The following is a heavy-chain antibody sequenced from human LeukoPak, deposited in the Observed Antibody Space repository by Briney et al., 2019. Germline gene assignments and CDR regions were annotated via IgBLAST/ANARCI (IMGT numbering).Heavy chain of an antibody. D-gene: IGHD3-22*01. J-gene: IGHJ4*02. V-gene: IGHV4-34*01. CDR3: ARGPYYYDSSGYYPIDY. CDR2: INHSGST. Sequence: SETLSLTCAVYGGSFSGYYWSWIRQPPGKGLEWIGEINHSGSTNYNPSLKSRVTISVDTSKNQFSLKLGSVTAADTAVYYCARGPYYYDSSGYYPIDYWGQGTLVTVSS. CDR1: GGSFSGYY.